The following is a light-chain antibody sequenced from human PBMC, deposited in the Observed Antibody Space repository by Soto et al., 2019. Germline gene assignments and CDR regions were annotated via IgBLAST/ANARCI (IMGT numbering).Light chain of an antibody. V-gene: IGLV1-40*01. J-gene: IGLJ1*01. Sequence: QSVLTQPPSVSGAPGQRVTISCTGSSSNIGAGYDVHWYQQLPGTAPKLLIYGNSNRPSGVPDRFSGSKSGTSASLAITGLQAEDEADYYCPSYDSSLSGPRVFGTGTKLTV. CDR1: SSNIGAGYD. CDR3: PSYDSSLSGPRV. CDR2: GNS.